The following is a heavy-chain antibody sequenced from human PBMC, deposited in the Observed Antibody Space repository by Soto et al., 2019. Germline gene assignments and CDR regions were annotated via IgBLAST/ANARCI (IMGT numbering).Heavy chain of an antibody. V-gene: IGHV1-18*01. D-gene: IGHD6-19*01. CDR1: GYTFTSYG. Sequence: GASVKVSCKASGYTFTSYGISWVRQAPGQGLEWMGWISAYNGNTNYAQKLQGRVTMTTDTSTSTAYMELRSLRSDDTAVYYCARGAFIAVAGDYGMDVWGQGTTVTVSS. CDR3: ARGAFIAVAGDYGMDV. J-gene: IGHJ6*02. CDR2: ISAYNGNT.